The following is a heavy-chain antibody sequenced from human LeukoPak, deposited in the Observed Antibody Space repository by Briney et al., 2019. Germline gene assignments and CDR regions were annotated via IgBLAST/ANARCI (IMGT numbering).Heavy chain of an antibody. Sequence: EASVKVSCKASGYTFTSYYMHWVRQAPGQGLEWMGIINPSGGSTSYAQKFQGRVTMTRDMSTSTVYMELSSLRSDDTAVYYCARAPPHYDILTGYYSSYFDYWGQGTLVTVSS. CDR3: ARAPPHYDILTGYYSSYFDY. J-gene: IGHJ4*02. CDR2: INPSGGST. V-gene: IGHV1-46*01. CDR1: GYTFTSYY. D-gene: IGHD3-9*01.